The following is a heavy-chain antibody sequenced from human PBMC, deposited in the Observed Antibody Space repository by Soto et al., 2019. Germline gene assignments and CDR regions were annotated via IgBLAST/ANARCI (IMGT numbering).Heavy chain of an antibody. CDR2: ISHSGTT. D-gene: IGHD3-22*01. CDR1: GGSFSGYS. CDR3: ARGYYESSDYFVGSPIFDY. J-gene: IGHJ4*02. V-gene: IGHV4-34*01. Sequence: SETLSLTCAVYGGSFSGYSWTWIRQPPGRGLEWVGEISHSGTTNFNPSLKSRVTISVDTSKNQFSLKLGSVTAADTAVYYCARGYYESSDYFVGSPIFDYWGQGSLVTAPQ.